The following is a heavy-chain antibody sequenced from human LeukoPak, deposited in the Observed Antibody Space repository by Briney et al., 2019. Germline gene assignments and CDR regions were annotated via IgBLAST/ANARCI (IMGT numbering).Heavy chain of an antibody. J-gene: IGHJ4*02. Sequence: GESLKISCKGSGYSFTGYWISWVRQMPGKGLEWMGRIDPSDSYTNYSPSFQGHVTISADKSISTAYLQWSSLKASDTAMYYCARRTFGELSLDYWGQGTLVTVSS. CDR1: GYSFTGYW. D-gene: IGHD3-10*01. CDR3: ARRTFGELSLDY. V-gene: IGHV5-10-1*01. CDR2: IDPSDSYT.